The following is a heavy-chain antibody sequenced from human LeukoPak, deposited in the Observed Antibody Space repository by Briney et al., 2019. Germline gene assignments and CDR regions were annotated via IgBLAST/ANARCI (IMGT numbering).Heavy chain of an antibody. J-gene: IGHJ5*02. D-gene: IGHD5-18*01. CDR2: INHSGST. CDR1: GGSFSGYY. V-gene: IGHV4-34*01. Sequence: SETLSLTCAVYGGSFSGYYWSWIRQPPRKGLEWIGEINHSGSTNYNPSLKSRVTISVDTSKNQFSLKLSSVTAADTAVYYCASAYVDTAMAWGQGTLVTVSS. CDR3: ASAYVDTAMA.